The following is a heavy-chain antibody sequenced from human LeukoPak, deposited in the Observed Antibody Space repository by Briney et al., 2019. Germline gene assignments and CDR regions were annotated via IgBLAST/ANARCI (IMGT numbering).Heavy chain of an antibody. CDR2: IIPIFGTA. V-gene: IGHV1-69*13. J-gene: IGHJ6*02. CDR1: GGTFISYA. Sequence: ASVTVSCKASGGTFISYAISWVRQAPGQGLEWMGGIIPIFGTANYAQKFQGRVTITADESTSTAYMEVSRLRSDDTAVYYCARVRIGQQLDKYYYYAMDVWGQGTTVTVSS. CDR3: ARVRIGQQLDKYYYYAMDV. D-gene: IGHD6-13*01.